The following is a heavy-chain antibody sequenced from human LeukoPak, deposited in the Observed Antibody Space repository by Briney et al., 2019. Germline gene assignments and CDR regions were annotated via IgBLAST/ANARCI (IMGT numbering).Heavy chain of an antibody. CDR2: IKSKTDGGTT. J-gene: IGHJ4*02. Sequence: PGGSLRLSCAASGFTFSSSAMSWVRPAPGKGLEWVGRIKSKTDGGTTDYAAPGKRRFTISRNDSKNTLYLQMNRLKTEDTAVYFCTTVTVCTGSSCPGAFDHWGQGTLVTVSS. CDR1: GFTFSSSA. V-gene: IGHV3-15*01. CDR3: TTVTVCTGSSCPGAFDH. D-gene: IGHD2-15*01.